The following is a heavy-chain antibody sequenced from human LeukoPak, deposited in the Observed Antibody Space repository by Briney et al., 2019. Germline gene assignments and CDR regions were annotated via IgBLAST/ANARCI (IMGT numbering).Heavy chain of an antibody. CDR2: INHSGST. D-gene: IGHD4-11*01. V-gene: IGHV4-34*01. J-gene: IGHJ6*03. Sequence: PSEPLSLTCGVCGGPFSGYHWGWIPQPPGKGLEWIGEINHSGSTNYNPSLKSRLTISVDTSKNQFSLKLSSVTAADTGVYYCAKLKTTVTNSYYYYYMDVWGKGTTVTVSS. CDR1: GGPFSGYH. CDR3: AKLKTTVTNSYYYYYMDV.